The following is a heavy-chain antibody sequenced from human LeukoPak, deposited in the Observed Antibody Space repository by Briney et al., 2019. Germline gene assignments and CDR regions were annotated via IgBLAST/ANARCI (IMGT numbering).Heavy chain of an antibody. Sequence: SETLSLTCTVSGGSISSGGYYWSWIRQHPGKGLEWIGYIYYSGSTNYNPSLKSRVTISVDTSKKQFSLNLSSVTAADTAVYYCARGEDGTGDYRPTYFDSWGQGTLVTVSS. V-gene: IGHV4-61*08. J-gene: IGHJ4*02. CDR2: IYYSGST. CDR1: GGSISSGGYY. CDR3: ARGEDGTGDYRPTYFDS. D-gene: IGHD4-17*01.